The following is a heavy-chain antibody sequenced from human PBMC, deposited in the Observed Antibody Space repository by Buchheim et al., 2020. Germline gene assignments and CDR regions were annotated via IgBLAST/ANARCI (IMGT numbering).Heavy chain of an antibody. V-gene: IGHV4-59*01. D-gene: IGHD2-15*01. CDR2: IYSSGST. Sequence: QVQLQESGPGHVKPSETLSLTCNVSGVSITNDFWSWIRQSPGKGLEWIGYIYSSGSTNYNPSLKSRVTMSIDTSRNQFSLNLISVTPADTAVYYCAREGYCRAGKCYFDFFDPWGQGTL. CDR1: GVSITNDF. J-gene: IGHJ5*02. CDR3: AREGYCRAGKCYFDFFDP.